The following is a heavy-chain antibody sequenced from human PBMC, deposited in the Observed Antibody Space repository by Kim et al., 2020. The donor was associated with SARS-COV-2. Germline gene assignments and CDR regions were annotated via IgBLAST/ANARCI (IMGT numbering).Heavy chain of an antibody. D-gene: IGHD6-13*01. CDR1: GGSISSIIYY. V-gene: IGHV4-39*01. J-gene: IGHJ4*02. CDR2: IYYSGST. CDR3: ARRPSSFRSTEYYLDY. Sequence: SETLSLTCTVSGGSISSIIYYWGWIRQPPGKGLEWIGSIYYSGSTYYNPSLKSRVTISVDTSKNQFSLKLSSVTAADTAVYYCARRPSSFRSTEYYLDYWGQGSLVSVSS.